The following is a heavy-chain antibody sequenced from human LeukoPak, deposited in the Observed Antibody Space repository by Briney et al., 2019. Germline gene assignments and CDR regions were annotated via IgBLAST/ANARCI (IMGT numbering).Heavy chain of an antibody. J-gene: IGHJ4*02. D-gene: IGHD4-11*01. Sequence: GGSLRLSCAASGFTFSSYWMSWVRQAPGKGLEWVANIKQDGSEKYYVDSVKGRFTISRDNAKNSLYLQMNSLRAEDMAVYYCARDSEDYRVDYWGQGTLVTVSS. CDR2: IKQDGSEK. CDR1: GFTFSSYW. CDR3: ARDSEDYRVDY. V-gene: IGHV3-7*01.